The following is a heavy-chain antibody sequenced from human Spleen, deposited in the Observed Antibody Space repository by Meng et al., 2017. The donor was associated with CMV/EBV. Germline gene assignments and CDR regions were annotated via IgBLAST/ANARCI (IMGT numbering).Heavy chain of an antibody. D-gene: IGHD2/OR15-2a*01. J-gene: IGHJ6*02. V-gene: IGHV3-53*01. CDR3: ARDEYLYPDYGMDV. CDR2: IYVAGST. Sequence: ETLSLTCTVSGGSISSYYWSWIRQPAGKGLEWVAIIYVAGSTYYADSVKGRFTLSRDNSKNTLYLQMNSLRADDTAVYYCARDEYLYPDYGMDVWGQGTTVTVSS. CDR1: GGSISSYY.